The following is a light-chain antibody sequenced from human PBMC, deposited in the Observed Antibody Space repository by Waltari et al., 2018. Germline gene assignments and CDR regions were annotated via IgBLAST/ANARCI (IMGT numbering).Light chain of an antibody. V-gene: IGKV4-1*01. CDR2: GAF. J-gene: IGKJ4*01. CDR1: PSVLSSSNNKNY. Sequence: DIVMTQSPASLAVSLGERATINCKSSPSVLSSSNNKNYLAWYQQKPGQPPKLLIYGAFTRGSGVPDRFSGSGSGTDFTLTISSLQAEDVAVYYCQQYYSTPLTFGGGTKVDI. CDR3: QQYYSTPLT.